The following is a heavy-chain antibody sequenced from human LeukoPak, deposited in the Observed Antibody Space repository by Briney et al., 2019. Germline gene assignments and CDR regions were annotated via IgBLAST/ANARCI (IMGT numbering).Heavy chain of an antibody. Sequence: GGSLRLSCAASGFTFSSYGMHWVRLAPGKGLEWVAVIWYDGSNKYYADSVKGRFTISRDNSKNTLYLQMNSLRAEDTAVYYCARDGRFGELIDYWGQGTLVTVSS. CDR2: IWYDGSNK. J-gene: IGHJ4*02. CDR3: ARDGRFGELIDY. D-gene: IGHD3-10*01. CDR1: GFTFSSYG. V-gene: IGHV3-33*01.